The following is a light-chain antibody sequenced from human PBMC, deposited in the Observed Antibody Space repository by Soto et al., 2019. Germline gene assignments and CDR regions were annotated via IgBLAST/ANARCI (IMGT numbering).Light chain of an antibody. CDR3: QQSYSTPHT. V-gene: IGKV1-39*01. J-gene: IGKJ4*01. Sequence: DIPMTQSPSSLSASVGDRVTITCRASQSISSYLNWYQQKPGKAPKLLIYAASSLQSGVPSRFCGSGSGTDFTLTISSLQPEDFATYYCQQSYSTPHTFGGGTKVEIK. CDR2: AAS. CDR1: QSISSY.